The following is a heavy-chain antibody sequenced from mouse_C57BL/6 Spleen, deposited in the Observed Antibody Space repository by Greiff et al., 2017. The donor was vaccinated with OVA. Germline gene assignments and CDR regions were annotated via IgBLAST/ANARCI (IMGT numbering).Heavy chain of an antibody. CDR1: GYTFTSYW. J-gene: IGHJ4*01. CDR3: TSLSHIRDYYAMDY. Sequence: DVKLVESGPVLARPGASVKMSCKTSGYTFTSYWMHWVKQRPGQGLEWIGAIYPGNSDTSYNQKFKGKANLTAVTSASAAYMELSSLTNEDSAVYYCTSLSHIRDYYAMDYWGQGTSVTVSS. V-gene: IGHV1-5*01. CDR2: IYPGNSDT.